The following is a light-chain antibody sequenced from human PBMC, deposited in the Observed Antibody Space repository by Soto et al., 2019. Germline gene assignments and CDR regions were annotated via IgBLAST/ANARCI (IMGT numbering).Light chain of an antibody. CDR3: QQRSNWLRIT. CDR1: QSVSSY. J-gene: IGKJ5*01. CDR2: DAS. Sequence: EIVLTQSPATLSLSPGERATLSRRASQSVSSYLAWYQQKPGQAHRLLVYDASNRATGIPARFSGSGSGTDFTLTISSLEPEDFAVYYGQQRSNWLRITFGQGTRLEIK. V-gene: IGKV3-11*01.